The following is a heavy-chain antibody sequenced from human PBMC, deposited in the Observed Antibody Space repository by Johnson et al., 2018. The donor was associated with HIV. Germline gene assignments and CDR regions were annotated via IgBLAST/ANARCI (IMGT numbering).Heavy chain of an antibody. D-gene: IGHD3-16*01. CDR2: ISWNSGSI. CDR1: GFTFDDYA. Sequence: VQLVESGGGLVQPCRSLRLSCAASGFTFDDYAMHWVRQAPGKGLEWVSGISWNSGSIGYVDSVKGRFTIARDNAKNSLYLQMNSLRAEDTALYYCAKDMRLGDAFDIWGQGTMVTVSS. V-gene: IGHV3-9*01. J-gene: IGHJ3*02. CDR3: AKDMRLGDAFDI.